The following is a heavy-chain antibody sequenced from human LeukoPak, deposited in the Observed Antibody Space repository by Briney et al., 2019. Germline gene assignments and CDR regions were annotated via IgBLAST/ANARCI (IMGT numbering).Heavy chain of an antibody. J-gene: IGHJ5*02. CDR3: TRDNGTYNWFDP. D-gene: IGHD1-26*01. V-gene: IGHV3-73*01. CDR2: IDKKDKGYATAT. CDR1: GFSFSGSA. Sequence: GGSLRLSCAASGFSFSGSAIHWVRQSSGKGLEWVGQIDKKDKGYATATAYAASVKGRFTISRDDSINTAYLQMKSLKTEDTALYYCTRDNGTYNWFDPWGQGTLVTVSS.